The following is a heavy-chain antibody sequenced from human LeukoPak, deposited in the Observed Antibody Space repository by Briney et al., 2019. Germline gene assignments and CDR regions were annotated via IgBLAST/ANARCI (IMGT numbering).Heavy chain of an antibody. CDR1: GGSISSSSYY. D-gene: IGHD2-2*01. CDR3: ARGLSRTDIVVVAAARSYYHYMDV. Sequence: SETLSLTCTVSGGSISSSSYYWGWIRQPPGKGLEWIGSIYYSGSTYYNPSLKSRVTISVDTSKNQFSLKLSSVTAADAAVYYCARGLSRTDIVVVAAARSYYHYMDVWGKGTTVTVSS. V-gene: IGHV4-39*07. J-gene: IGHJ6*03. CDR2: IYYSGST.